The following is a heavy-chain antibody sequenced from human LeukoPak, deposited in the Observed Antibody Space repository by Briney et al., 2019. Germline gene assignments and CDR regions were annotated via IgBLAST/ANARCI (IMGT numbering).Heavy chain of an antibody. CDR2: INTKTGTP. CDR3: ARDRAFQPSGGSCYGCYYGMDV. J-gene: IGHJ6*02. CDR1: GYTLTELS. D-gene: IGHD2-15*01. V-gene: IGHV7-4-1*02. Sequence: ASVKVSCKVSGYTLTELSMHWVRQAPGQGLEWMGWINTKTGTPTYAQGFIGRFVFSLDTSVSTAYLQISSLKGEDTAVYYCARDRAFQPSGGSCYGCYYGMDVWGQGTTVTVSS.